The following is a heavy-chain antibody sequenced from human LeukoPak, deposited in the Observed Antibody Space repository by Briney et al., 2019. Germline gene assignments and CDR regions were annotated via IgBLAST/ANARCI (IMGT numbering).Heavy chain of an antibody. Sequence: PGRSLRLSCAASGFIFSNYAMSWVRQAPGKGLECVSVISGSGDSTYYADSVKGRFTISRDTSKNTLYLQLNTLRAEDTAVYYCARPVAAAGTGAEYFQHWGQGTLVTVSS. CDR3: ARPVAAAGTGAEYFQH. CDR2: ISGSGDST. CDR1: GFIFSNYA. J-gene: IGHJ1*01. V-gene: IGHV3-23*01. D-gene: IGHD6-13*01.